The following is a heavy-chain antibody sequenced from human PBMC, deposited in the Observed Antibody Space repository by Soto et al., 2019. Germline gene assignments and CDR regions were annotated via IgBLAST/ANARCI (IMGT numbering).Heavy chain of an antibody. D-gene: IGHD3-22*01. CDR3: ARELGYYDSSGYPEIDY. J-gene: IGHJ4*02. CDR1: GYTFTSYG. Sequence: GASVKVSCKASGYTFTSYGISCVRQAPGQGLEWMGWISAYNGNTNYAQKLQGRVTMTTDTSTSTAYMELRSLRSDDTAVYYCARELGYYDSSGYPEIDYWGQGTLVTVS. V-gene: IGHV1-18*01. CDR2: ISAYNGNT.